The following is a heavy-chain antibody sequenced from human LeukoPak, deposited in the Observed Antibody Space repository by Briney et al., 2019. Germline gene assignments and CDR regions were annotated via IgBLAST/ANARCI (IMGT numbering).Heavy chain of an antibody. J-gene: IGHJ4*02. CDR1: GGSISNYY. D-gene: IGHD6-19*01. V-gene: IGHV4-59*08. CDR2: FFYSGST. CDR3: AAFRQWLVILDY. Sequence: PSETLSLTCTVSGGSISNYYWSWIRQPPGKGLEWIGYFFYSGSTNYNPSLKSRVTISVDTSKNQFSLKLTSVTAADTAVYYCAAFRQWLVILDYWGQGTLVTVSS.